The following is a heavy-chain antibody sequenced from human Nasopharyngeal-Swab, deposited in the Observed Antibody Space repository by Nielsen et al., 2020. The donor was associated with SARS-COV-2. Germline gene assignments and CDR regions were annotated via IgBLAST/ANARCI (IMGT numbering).Heavy chain of an antibody. CDR2: ISSSSRTI. J-gene: IGHJ6*03. CDR3: ARDGATVIGYYYYYMDV. CDR1: GFTFSSYS. D-gene: IGHD4-11*01. Sequence: GGSLRLSCAASGFTFSSYSMNWVRQAPGKGLEWVSYISSSSRTIYYADSVKGRFTISRDNAKNSLFLQMNSLRAEDTAVYYCARDGATVIGYYYYYMDVWGKGTTVTVSS. V-gene: IGHV3-48*01.